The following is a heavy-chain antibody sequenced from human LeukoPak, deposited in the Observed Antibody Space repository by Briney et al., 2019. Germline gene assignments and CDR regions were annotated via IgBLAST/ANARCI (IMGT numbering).Heavy chain of an antibody. V-gene: IGHV4-39*01. CDR3: ARRGRWLQWIDY. Sequence: SETLSLTCTVSGGSISSSSYYWGWIRQPPGKGLEWFGSIYYSGSTYYNPSLKSRVTISVDTSKNQFSLKLSSVTAADTAVYYCARRGRWLQWIDYWGQGTLVTVSS. CDR1: GGSISSSSYY. J-gene: IGHJ4*02. D-gene: IGHD5-24*01. CDR2: IYYSGST.